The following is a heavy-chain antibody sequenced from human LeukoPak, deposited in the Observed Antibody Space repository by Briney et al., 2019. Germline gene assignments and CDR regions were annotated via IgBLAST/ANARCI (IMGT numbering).Heavy chain of an antibody. CDR2: ISGSGGST. V-gene: IGHV3-23*01. Sequence: GGSLRLSCAASGFTFSSYAMSWVRQAPGKGLEWVSAISGSGGSTYYADSVKGRFTISRDNSKNTLYLQMNSLRAEDTAVYYCPKLIQYYYGSGSYELPDYWGQGTLVTVSS. D-gene: IGHD3-10*01. CDR3: PKLIQYYYGSGSYELPDY. CDR1: GFTFSSYA. J-gene: IGHJ4*02.